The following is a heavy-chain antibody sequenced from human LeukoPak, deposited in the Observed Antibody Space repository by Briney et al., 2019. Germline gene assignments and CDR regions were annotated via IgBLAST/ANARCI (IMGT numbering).Heavy chain of an antibody. D-gene: IGHD3-3*01. V-gene: IGHV4-59*01. CDR1: GGSMSNYY. CDR3: ARVGGVLRFLEWLLPGYFDY. Sequence: PSETLSLTCTVSGGSMSNYYWSWIRQSPGKGLEWIGYMYYSGSTNYNPSLNSRVTLSVDTSKNQFSLKLSSVTAADTAVYYCARVGGVLRFLEWLLPGYFDYWGQGTLVTVSS. CDR2: MYYSGST. J-gene: IGHJ4*02.